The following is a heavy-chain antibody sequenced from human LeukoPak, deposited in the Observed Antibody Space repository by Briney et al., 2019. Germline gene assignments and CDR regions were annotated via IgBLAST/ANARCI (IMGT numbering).Heavy chain of an antibody. V-gene: IGHV1-18*01. CDR1: GYTFNSYG. Sequence: ASVKVSCKASGYTFNSYGITWVQQAPGQGLEWMGWISGYNGNTDYAQKFKGRVTMTTDTSTSTAYMELRSLRSDDTAVYYCAREAMVRVFDPWGQGTLVTVSS. D-gene: IGHD3-10*01. CDR3: AREAMVRVFDP. CDR2: ISGYNGNT. J-gene: IGHJ5*02.